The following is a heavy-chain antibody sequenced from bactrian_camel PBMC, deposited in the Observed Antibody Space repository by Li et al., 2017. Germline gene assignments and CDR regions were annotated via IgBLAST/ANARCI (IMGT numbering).Heavy chain of an antibody. V-gene: IGHV3S1*01. J-gene: IGHJ4*01. CDR1: GVTDSGYC. Sequence: HVQLVESGGGSVQAGGSLRLSCAVSGVTDSGYCMGWFRQAPGKEREGVAVINIGSGSEKYPESVKGRFSISLNNAKNTVYLQMYSLKTEDTAMYYCAASVSCGPRRTVVHGDEYRYWGQGTQVTVS. D-gene: IGHD6*01. CDR3: AASVSCGPRRTVVHGDEYRY. CDR2: INIGSGSE.